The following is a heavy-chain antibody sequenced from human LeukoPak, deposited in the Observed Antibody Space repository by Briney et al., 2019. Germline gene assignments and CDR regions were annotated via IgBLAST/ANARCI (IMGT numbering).Heavy chain of an antibody. V-gene: IGHV3-30*04. J-gene: IGHJ4*02. CDR1: GFTFSSYA. CDR2: ISYDGSNK. Sequence: GGSLRLSCAASGFTFSSYAMHWVRQAPGKGLEWVAVISYDGSNKYYADSVKGRFTISRDNSKNTLYLQMNSLRAEDTAVYYCARGGPIYYDSLLVDYWGQGTLVTVSS. CDR3: ARGGPIYYDSLLVDY. D-gene: IGHD3-22*01.